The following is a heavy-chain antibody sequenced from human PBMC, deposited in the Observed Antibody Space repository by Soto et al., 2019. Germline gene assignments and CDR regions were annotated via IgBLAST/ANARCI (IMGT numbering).Heavy chain of an antibody. CDR1: GGSISSYY. J-gene: IGHJ3*02. V-gene: IGHV4-59*08. D-gene: IGHD2-2*01. CDR3: ARPRYCSSTSCDAFDI. CDR2: LYYSGRT. Sequence: SETLSLTCTVSGGSISSYYWSWIRQPPGKGLEWIGYLYYSGRTNYNPSLKSRVTISVETSKNQFSLKVASETAADTAVYYCARPRYCSSTSCDAFDIWGQGTMVTVSS.